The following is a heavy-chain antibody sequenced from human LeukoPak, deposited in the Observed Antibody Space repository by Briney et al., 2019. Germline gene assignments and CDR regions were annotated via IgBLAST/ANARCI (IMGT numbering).Heavy chain of an antibody. V-gene: IGHV4-34*01. CDR3: ARGRSSGGSYYGSDY. CDR1: GGSFSGYY. Sequence: PSETLSLTCAVYGGSFSGYYWSWIRQPPGKGLEWIGEINHSGSTNYNPSLKSRVTISVDTSKNQFSLKLSSVTAADTAVYYCARGRSSGGSYYGSDYWGQGPLVTVSS. J-gene: IGHJ4*02. D-gene: IGHD1-26*01. CDR2: INHSGST.